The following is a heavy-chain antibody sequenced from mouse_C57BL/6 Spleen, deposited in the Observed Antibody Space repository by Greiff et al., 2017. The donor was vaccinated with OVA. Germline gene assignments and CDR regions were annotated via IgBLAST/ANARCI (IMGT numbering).Heavy chain of an antibody. V-gene: IGHV1-55*01. Sequence: QVQLQQPGAELVKPGASVKMSCKASGYTFTSYWITWVKQRPGQGLEWIGDIYPGSGSTNYNEKFKSKATLTVDTSSSTAYMQLSSLTSEDAAVYYCAREGYSLYAMDYWGQGTSVTVSS. CDR2: IYPGSGST. CDR3: AREGYSLYAMDY. CDR1: GYTFTSYW. D-gene: IGHD2-12*01. J-gene: IGHJ4*01.